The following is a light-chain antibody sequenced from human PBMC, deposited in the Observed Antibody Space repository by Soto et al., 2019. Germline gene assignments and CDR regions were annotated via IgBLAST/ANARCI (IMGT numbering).Light chain of an antibody. CDR1: SSNIGRNG. V-gene: IGLV1-44*01. J-gene: IGLJ1*01. CDR2: SNN. CDR3: ATRDDSPNGYG. Sequence: VMTPPPPASGTPGQRVTIACSGSSSNIGRNGVHWIQQLPGTAPKLRIYSNNQRPSGLPHRFYGSKSGTSASLAIPGLQSEDGADYYCATRDDSPNGYGFGPGTKVTV.